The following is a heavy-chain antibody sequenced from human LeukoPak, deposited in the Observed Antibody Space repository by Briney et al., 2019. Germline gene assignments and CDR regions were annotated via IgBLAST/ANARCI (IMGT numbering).Heavy chain of an antibody. CDR3: ARFVDTAMAHNDVFDI. CDR1: GYTFTSYD. D-gene: IGHD5-18*01. CDR2: MNPNSGNT. V-gene: IGHV1-8*03. J-gene: IGHJ3*02. Sequence: ASVKVSCKASGYTFTSYDINWVRQATGQGLEWMGWMNPNSGNTGYAQKFQGRVTITRNTSISTAYMELSSLRSEDTAVYYCARFVDTAMAHNDVFDIWGQGTMVTVSS.